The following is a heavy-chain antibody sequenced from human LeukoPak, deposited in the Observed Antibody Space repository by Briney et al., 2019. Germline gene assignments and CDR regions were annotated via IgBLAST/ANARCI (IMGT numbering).Heavy chain of an antibody. Sequence: SETLSLTCAVYGGSFSGYYWSWIRQPPGKGLEWIGEINHSGSTNYNPSLKSRVTISVDTSKNQFSLKLSSVTAADTALYYCARGHDDSSGYYYFDWFDPWGQGTLVTVSS. V-gene: IGHV4-34*01. CDR2: INHSGST. J-gene: IGHJ5*02. D-gene: IGHD3-22*01. CDR1: GGSFSGYY. CDR3: ARGHDDSSGYYYFDWFDP.